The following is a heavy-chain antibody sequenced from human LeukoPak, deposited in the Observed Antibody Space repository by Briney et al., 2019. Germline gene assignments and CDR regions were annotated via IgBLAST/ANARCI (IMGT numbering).Heavy chain of an antibody. CDR1: GFTFRDAA. CDR3: ARGVDYDILTGRGYFDY. J-gene: IGHJ4*02. Sequence: GGSLRLSCAASGFTFRDAAMTWVRQAPGKGLEWVSLISYNGANSYYADSVKGRFTISRDNSRNTLSLQMNNLRAEDTAVYYCARGVDYDILTGRGYFDYWGQGTLVTVSS. CDR2: ISYNGANS. V-gene: IGHV3-23*01. D-gene: IGHD3-9*01.